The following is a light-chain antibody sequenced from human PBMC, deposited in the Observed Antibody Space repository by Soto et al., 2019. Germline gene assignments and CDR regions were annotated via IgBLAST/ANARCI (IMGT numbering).Light chain of an antibody. CDR1: QDISNY. CDR3: LQYLSAPIT. J-gene: IGKJ5*01. Sequence: DIQMTQSPSSLSASVGDRVTITCRASQDISNYLAWYQQKPGKGPDLLVYTASVLHAGVPSRFSGSGAGSDFTLTIVSLQHVDVSIYHCLQYLSAPITFGQGTRLDIK. V-gene: IGKV1-27*01. CDR2: TAS.